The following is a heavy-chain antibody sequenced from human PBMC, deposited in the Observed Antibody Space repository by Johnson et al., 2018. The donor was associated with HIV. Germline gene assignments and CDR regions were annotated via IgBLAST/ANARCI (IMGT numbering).Heavy chain of an antibody. V-gene: IGHV3-20*04. Sequence: EVQLVESGGGVVRPGGSLRLSCAASGFTFDDYDMSWVRQPPGKGLVWVSGINWNGGGTTYADSMKGRFTISRDNARNSLYLQLNRLRVDDTAVYFCAAGDDFDIWGQGTTVTVSS. CDR3: AAGDDFDI. CDR1: GFTFDDYD. CDR2: INWNGGGT. J-gene: IGHJ3*02.